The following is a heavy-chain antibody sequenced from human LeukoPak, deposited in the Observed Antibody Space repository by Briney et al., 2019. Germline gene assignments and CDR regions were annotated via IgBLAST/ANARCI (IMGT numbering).Heavy chain of an antibody. CDR3: AKDGRSYSSGWPPFDY. CDR1: GFTFSSYA. J-gene: IGHJ4*02. Sequence: GGSLRLSCAASGFTFSSYAMSWVRQAPGKGLEWVSAISGSGGSTYYADSVKGRFTISRDNSKNTLYLQMNSLRAEDTAVYHCAKDGRSYSSGWPPFDYWGQGALVTVSS. CDR2: ISGSGGST. D-gene: IGHD6-19*01. V-gene: IGHV3-23*01.